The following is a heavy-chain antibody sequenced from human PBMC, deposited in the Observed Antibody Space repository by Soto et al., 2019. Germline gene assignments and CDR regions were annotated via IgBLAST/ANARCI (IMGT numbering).Heavy chain of an antibody. CDR1: GGSSSSSSYY. D-gene: IGHD4-17*01. Sequence: TSETLSLTCTVSGGSSSSSSYYWGWTRQPPGKGLEWIGSIYYSGSTYYNPSLKSRVTISVDTSKNQFSLKLSSVTAADTAVYYCARARLRAVYAFDFWGQGTMVPVSS. V-gene: IGHV4-39*01. CDR3: ARARLRAVYAFDF. CDR2: IYYSGST. J-gene: IGHJ3*01.